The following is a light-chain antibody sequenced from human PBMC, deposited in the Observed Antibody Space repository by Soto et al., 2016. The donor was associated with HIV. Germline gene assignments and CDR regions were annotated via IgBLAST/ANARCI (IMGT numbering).Light chain of an antibody. J-gene: IGKJ1*01. CDR3: QQANSFPPT. V-gene: IGKV1-12*01. CDR2: AAS. Sequence: DIQMTQSPSSVSASVGDRVTITCRASQGISSWLGWYQQKSGKAPKLLIYAASNLQSGVPSRFSGSGSGTDFTLTINSLQPEDFATYYCQQANSFPPTFGQGTKVEVK. CDR1: QGISSW.